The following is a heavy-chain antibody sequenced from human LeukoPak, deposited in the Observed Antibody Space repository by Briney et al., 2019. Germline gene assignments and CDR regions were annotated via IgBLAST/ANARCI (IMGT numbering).Heavy chain of an antibody. Sequence: PGGPLRLSCAASGFTFSSYSMNWVRQAPGKGLEWVSSISSSSSFIYYADSVKGRFTISRDNAKNSLYLQMNSLRAEDTAVYYCARAERRDAFDIWGQGTKVTVSS. J-gene: IGHJ3*02. CDR3: ARAERRDAFDI. D-gene: IGHD1-26*01. CDR2: ISSSSSFI. CDR1: GFTFSSYS. V-gene: IGHV3-21*01.